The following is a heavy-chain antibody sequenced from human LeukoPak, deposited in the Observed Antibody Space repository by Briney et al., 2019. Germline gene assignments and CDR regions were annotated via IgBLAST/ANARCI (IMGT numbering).Heavy chain of an antibody. CDR2: IGTAGDT. D-gene: IGHD6-13*01. CDR3: ARGGYSSSWYDNWFDP. CDR1: GFTFSSYD. V-gene: IGHV3-13*01. J-gene: IGHJ5*02. Sequence: GGSLRLSCAASGFTFSSYDMHWVRQATGKGLEWVSAIGTAGDTYYPSSVKGRFTISRENAKNSLYLQMNSLRAEDTAVYYCARGGYSSSWYDNWFDPWGQGTLVTVSS.